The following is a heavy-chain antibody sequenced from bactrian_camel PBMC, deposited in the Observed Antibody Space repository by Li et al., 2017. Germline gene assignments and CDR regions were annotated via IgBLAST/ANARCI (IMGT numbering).Heavy chain of an antibody. J-gene: IGHJ6*01. D-gene: IGHD4*01. CDR1: RYLSNTNC. CDR2: IYCGGGNT. V-gene: IGHV3S40*01. CDR3: ARCHGTTMTLKPYLYGS. Sequence: VQLVESGGGSVQAGGSLRLSCVSSRYLSNTNCMVWFRQAPGKEREGVARIYCGGGNTWYSDSVKGRFTISQNDAKNTMYLRMNNLKPEDTAMYYCARCHGTTMTLKPYLYGSWGQGTQVTVS.